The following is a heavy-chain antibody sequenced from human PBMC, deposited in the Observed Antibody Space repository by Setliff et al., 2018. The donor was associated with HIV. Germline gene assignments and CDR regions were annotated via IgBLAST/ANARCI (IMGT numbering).Heavy chain of an antibody. CDR1: GGSISSGSYY. V-gene: IGHV4-61*09. CDR2: IYTSGST. Sequence: SETLSLTCTVSGGSISSGSYYWSWIRQPAGKGLEWIGHIYTSGSTNYNPSLKSRVTISVDTSKNQFSLKLTSVTAADAALYYCTGDYNSGSNRFDYWGQGTPVTVSS. CDR3: TGDYNSGSNRFDY. D-gene: IGHD3-10*01. J-gene: IGHJ4*02.